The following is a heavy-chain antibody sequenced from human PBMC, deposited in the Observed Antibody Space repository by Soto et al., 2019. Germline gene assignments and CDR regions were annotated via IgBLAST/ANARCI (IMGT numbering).Heavy chain of an antibody. Sequence: QITLKESGPTLVKPTQTLTLTCSFSGFSLSTSGRGVGWIRQPPGKALEWLALIYWNDDERYSPSLKNRVTITKDTYKNHVVLTMTNMDPVDTATYYCAHRGYGDYPRDNWFDPWGQGTLVTVSS. D-gene: IGHD4-17*01. J-gene: IGHJ5*02. V-gene: IGHV2-5*01. CDR1: GFSLSTSGRG. CDR3: AHRGYGDYPRDNWFDP. CDR2: IYWNDDE.